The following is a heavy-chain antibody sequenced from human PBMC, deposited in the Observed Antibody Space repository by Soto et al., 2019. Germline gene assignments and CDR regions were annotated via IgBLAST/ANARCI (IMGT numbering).Heavy chain of an antibody. CDR1: GFTFTSYA. CDR3: ARPAVASIRWEAFDI. V-gene: IGHV3-30-3*01. J-gene: IGHJ3*02. CDR2: ISYDGTNK. Sequence: SLRLSCVASGFTFTSYAMHWVRQAPGKGLEWVAVISYDGTNKYHADSVKGRFTISRDNSKNTLYLQMNNLRREDTALYYCARPAVASIRWEAFDIWGQGPKGTVS. D-gene: IGHD6-19*01.